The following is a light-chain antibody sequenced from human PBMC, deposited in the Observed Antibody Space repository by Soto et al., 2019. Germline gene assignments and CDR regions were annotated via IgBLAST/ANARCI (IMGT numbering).Light chain of an antibody. J-gene: IGLJ3*02. CDR1: SSNIGSNY. CDR2: RNN. CDR3: AAWDDNLNGGV. Sequence: QSVLTQPPSASETPGQRVTISCSGSSSNIGSNYVYWYQQLPGTAPKLLIYRNNQRPSGVPDRFSGSKSGTSASLAISGLRSEDEGDYYCAAWDDNLNGGVFGGGTQLTVL. V-gene: IGLV1-47*01.